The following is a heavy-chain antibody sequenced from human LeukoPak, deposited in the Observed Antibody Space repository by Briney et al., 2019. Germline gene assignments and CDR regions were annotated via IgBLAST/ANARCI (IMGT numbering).Heavy chain of an antibody. J-gene: IGHJ6*04. CDR2: ISYDGSNK. V-gene: IGHV3-30*04. CDR1: GFTFSSYA. Sequence: PGRSLRLSCAASGFTFSSYAMHWVRQAPGKGLEWVAVISYDGSNKYYADSVKGRFTISRDNSKNTLYLQMNSLRAEDTAVYYCTRDLPMDVWGKGTTVTVSS. CDR3: TRDLPMDV.